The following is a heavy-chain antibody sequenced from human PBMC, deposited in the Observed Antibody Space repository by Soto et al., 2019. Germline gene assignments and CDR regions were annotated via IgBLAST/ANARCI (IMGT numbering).Heavy chain of an antibody. Sequence: GGSLRLSCAASGFTFSNAWMNWVRQAPGKGLEWVGRIKSKTDGGTTDYAAPVKGRFTISRDDSKNTLYLQMNSLKTEDTAVYYCILLGYCSGGSCYDPTYYYYGMDVWGQGTTVTVSS. CDR3: ILLGYCSGGSCYDPTYYYYGMDV. CDR1: GFTFSNAW. CDR2: IKSKTDGGTT. V-gene: IGHV3-15*07. D-gene: IGHD2-15*01. J-gene: IGHJ6*02.